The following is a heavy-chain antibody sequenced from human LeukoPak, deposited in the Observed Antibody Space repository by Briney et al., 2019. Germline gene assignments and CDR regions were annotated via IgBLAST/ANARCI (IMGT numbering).Heavy chain of an antibody. CDR3: ARHWRFYRPSGGPLWFDP. J-gene: IGHJ5*02. Sequence: PSETLSLTCAVYGGSFSGYYWSWIRQPPGKGLEWIGEINHSGSTNYNPSLRSRVTISVDTSKNQFSLKLSSVTAADTAVYYCARHWRFYRPSGGPLWFDPWGQGTLVTVSS. V-gene: IGHV4-34*01. CDR2: INHSGST. D-gene: IGHD2-15*01. CDR1: GGSFSGYY.